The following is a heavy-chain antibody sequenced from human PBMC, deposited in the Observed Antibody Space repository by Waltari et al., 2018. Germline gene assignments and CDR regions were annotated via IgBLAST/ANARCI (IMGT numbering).Heavy chain of an antibody. V-gene: IGHV5-51*01. CDR1: GYSFTNYW. CDR2: IYPGDSDT. CDR3: ARRYAGNSHDY. Sequence: EVQLVQSGAEVKRPGESLKISCKGSGYSFTNYWIGWVRQMPGKGLEWMGFIYPGDSDTRYSPSCQGQVTISANKSITTAYLQWSTLKASDTAMYYCARRYAGNSHDYWGQGTLVTVSS. J-gene: IGHJ4*02. D-gene: IGHD6-13*01.